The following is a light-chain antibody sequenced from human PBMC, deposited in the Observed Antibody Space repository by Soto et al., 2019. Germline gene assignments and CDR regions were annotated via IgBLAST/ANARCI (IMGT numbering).Light chain of an antibody. CDR3: LQDDSYPLT. Sequence: AIQMTQSPSSLSASVGDRVTISCRASQGIRNDLGWYQQKPGKAPKLLISAASTLHSGVPSRFSGSGSGTEYIPTIISLQPADFATYYCLQDDSYPLTFGGGTKVEIK. J-gene: IGKJ4*01. CDR1: QGIRND. CDR2: AAS. V-gene: IGKV1-6*01.